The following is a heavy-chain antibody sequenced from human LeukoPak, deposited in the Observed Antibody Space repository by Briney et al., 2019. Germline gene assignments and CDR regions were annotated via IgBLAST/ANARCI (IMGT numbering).Heavy chain of an antibody. J-gene: IGHJ6*02. CDR3: AKLGQDLYYYYYGMDV. V-gene: IGHV3-23*01. Sequence: QPGGSLRLSCAASGFTFSSYAMSWVRQAPGKGLEWVSAISGSGGSTYYADSVKGRFTISRDNSKNTLYLQMNSLRAEDTAVYYCAKLGQDLYYYYYGMDVWGQGTTVTVSS. CDR1: GFTFSSYA. CDR2: ISGSGGST. D-gene: IGHD7-27*01.